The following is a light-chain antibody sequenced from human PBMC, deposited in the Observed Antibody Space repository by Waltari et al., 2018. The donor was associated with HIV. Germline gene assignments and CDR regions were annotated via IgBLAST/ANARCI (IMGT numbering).Light chain of an antibody. J-gene: IGLJ2*01. CDR2: EVS. Sequence: QSALTQPASVSGSPGQSITISCTGTSSDVGGYNYVSWYQHNPGKAPKLMIYEVSNRPSGVLNRFSGSKSGNTASLTISGFQAEDEADYYCSSYGGSITLYVVFGGGTKLTVL. CDR1: SSDVGGYNY. CDR3: SSYGGSITLYVV. V-gene: IGLV2-14*01.